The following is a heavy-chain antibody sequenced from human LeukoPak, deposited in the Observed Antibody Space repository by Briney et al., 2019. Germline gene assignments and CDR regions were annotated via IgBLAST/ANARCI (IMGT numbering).Heavy chain of an antibody. V-gene: IGHV1-2*04. D-gene: IGHD3-9*01. Sequence: ASVKVSCRASGYTFNTYGITWVRQAPGQGLEWMGWINPNSGGTNYAQKFQGWVTMTRDTSISTAYMELSRLRPDDTAVYYCARAENPTYYDILTGHRPGVDYWGQGTLVTVSS. J-gene: IGHJ4*02. CDR1: GYTFNTYG. CDR2: INPNSGGT. CDR3: ARAENPTYYDILTGHRPGVDY.